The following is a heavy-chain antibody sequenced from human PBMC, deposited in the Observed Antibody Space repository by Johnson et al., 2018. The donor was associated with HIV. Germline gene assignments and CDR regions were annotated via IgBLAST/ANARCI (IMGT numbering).Heavy chain of an antibody. D-gene: IGHD4-17*01. J-gene: IGHJ3*02. CDR3: AKDLGKGDYAFDI. Sequence: EVQLVESGGGVVRPGGSLRLSCAASGFTFSSYAMSWVRQAPGKGLEWVSAISGSGGSTYYADSVKGRFTISRDNSKNPLYLQMNSLRAEDTAVYYCAKDLGKGDYAFDIWGQGTMVTVSS. V-gene: IGHV3-23*04. CDR1: GFTFSSYA. CDR2: ISGSGGST.